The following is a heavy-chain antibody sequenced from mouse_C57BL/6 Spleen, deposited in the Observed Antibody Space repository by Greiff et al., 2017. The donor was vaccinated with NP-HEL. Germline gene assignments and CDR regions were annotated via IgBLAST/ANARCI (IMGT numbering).Heavy chain of an antibody. V-gene: IGHV1-15*01. D-gene: IGHD2-5*01. CDR2: IDPETGGT. J-gene: IGHJ2*01. CDR3: TRDSKEGYFDY. CDR1: GYTFTDYE. Sequence: QVHVKQSGAELVRPGASVTLSCKASGYTFTDYEMHWVKQTPVHGLEWIGAIDPETGGTAYNQKFKGKAILTADKSSSTAYMELRSLTSEDSAVYYCTRDSKEGYFDYWGQGTTLTVSS.